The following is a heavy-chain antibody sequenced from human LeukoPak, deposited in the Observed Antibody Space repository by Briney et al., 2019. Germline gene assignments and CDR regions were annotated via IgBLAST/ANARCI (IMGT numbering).Heavy chain of an antibody. Sequence: PGGSLRLSCAASGFTFSSYAMSWVRQAPGKGLESVSAISGSGGSTYYADSVKGRFTISRDNSKNTLYLQMNSLRAEDTAVYYCAKVGAKWYNWNYERWFDPWGQGTLVTVSS. J-gene: IGHJ5*02. CDR3: AKVGAKWYNWNYERWFDP. CDR1: GFTFSSYA. CDR2: ISGSGGST. D-gene: IGHD1-7*01. V-gene: IGHV3-23*01.